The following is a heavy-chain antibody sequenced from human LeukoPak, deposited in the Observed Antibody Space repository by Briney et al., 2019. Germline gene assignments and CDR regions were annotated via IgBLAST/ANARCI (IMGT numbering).Heavy chain of an antibody. CDR1: GGSISGATYY. J-gene: IGHJ4*02. Sequence: SETLSLTCTVSGGSISGATYYWNWIGQPAGKGLEWVGRIYTTGSTHNNPSLKSRLTISVDTSKTQLSLELSFVTAADTAVYYCAREGGTIYFDSWGQGTLVTVSS. CDR2: IYTTGST. CDR3: AREGGTIYFDS. D-gene: IGHD3-3*01. V-gene: IGHV4-61*02.